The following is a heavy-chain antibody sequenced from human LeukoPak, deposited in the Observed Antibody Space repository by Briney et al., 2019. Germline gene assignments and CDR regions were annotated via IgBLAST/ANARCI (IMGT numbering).Heavy chain of an antibody. V-gene: IGHV4-39*01. D-gene: IGHD5-18*01. CDR3: ARRSGYSYGYGIDY. CDR2: IYYSGST. J-gene: IGHJ4*02. CDR1: GGSISSTFYY. Sequence: PSETLSLTCTVSGGSISSTFYYWGWIRQPPGKGLEWIGSIYYSGSTYYNPSLKSRVTISVDTSKNQFSLKLSSVTAADTAVYYCARRSGYSYGYGIDYWGQGTLVTVSS.